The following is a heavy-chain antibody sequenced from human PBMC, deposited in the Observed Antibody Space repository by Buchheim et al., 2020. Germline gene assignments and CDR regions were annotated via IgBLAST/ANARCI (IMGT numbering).Heavy chain of an antibody. V-gene: IGHV1-46*03. J-gene: IGHJ6*02. Sequence: QVQLVQSGAEVKKPGASVKVSCKASGYTFTSYYMHWVRQAPGQGLEWMGIINPSGGSTSYAQKFQGRVTMTRDPSTSTVYMELSSLRSEDTAVYYCARDRDGHGGNSVMNYYYYGMDVWGQGTT. CDR2: INPSGGST. D-gene: IGHD4-23*01. CDR3: ARDRDGHGGNSVMNYYYYGMDV. CDR1: GYTFTSYY.